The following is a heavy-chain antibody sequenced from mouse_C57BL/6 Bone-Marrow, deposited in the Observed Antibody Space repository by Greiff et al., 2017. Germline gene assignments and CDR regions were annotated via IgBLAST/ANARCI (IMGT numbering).Heavy chain of an antibody. V-gene: IGHV1-81*01. CDR2: IYPRSGNT. J-gene: IGHJ2*01. CDR3: AKEDFGRSSWYFDY. CDR1: GYTFTSYG. D-gene: IGHD1-1*01. Sequence: VQLQQSGAELARPGASVTLSCKASGYTFTSYGISWVKQRTGQGLEWIGEIYPRSGNTYYNEKFKGKATLTADKSSRTAYMELRSQTSEDSAVYCWAKEDFGRSSWYFDYGGQGTTLTVSS.